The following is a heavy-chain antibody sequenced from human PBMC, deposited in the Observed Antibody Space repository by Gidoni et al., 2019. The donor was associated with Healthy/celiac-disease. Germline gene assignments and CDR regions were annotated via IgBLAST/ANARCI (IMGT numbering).Heavy chain of an antibody. D-gene: IGHD2-21*02. Sequence: EVQLVESGGGLVQPGGSLRLSCAASGFTFSSYAMSWVRQAPGKGLEWVSAISGSGGSTYYADSVKGRFTISRDNSKNTLYLQMNSLRAEDTAVYYCAKEGTAYCGGDCYPDYWGQGTLVTVSS. J-gene: IGHJ4*02. CDR1: GFTFSSYA. V-gene: IGHV3-23*04. CDR3: AKEGTAYCGGDCYPDY. CDR2: ISGSGGST.